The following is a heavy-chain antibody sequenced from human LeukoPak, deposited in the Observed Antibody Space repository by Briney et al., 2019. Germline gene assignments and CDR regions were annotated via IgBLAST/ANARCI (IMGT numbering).Heavy chain of an antibody. CDR2: ITPRGDYI. J-gene: IGHJ4*02. Sequence: GGSLRLSCAASGFTFSDYTMSWVRQAPGKGLEWVSSITPRGDYIYYADSLKGRFTISRDNAKNSLYLQMSSLRAEDTAVYYCAKAPGGIVGYWGQGTLVTVSS. CDR1: GFTFSDYT. CDR3: AKAPGGIVGY. V-gene: IGHV3-21*01. D-gene: IGHD3-16*01.